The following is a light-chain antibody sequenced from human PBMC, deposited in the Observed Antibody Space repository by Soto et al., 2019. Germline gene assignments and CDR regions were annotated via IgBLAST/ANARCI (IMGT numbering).Light chain of an antibody. J-gene: IGKJ3*01. CDR1: QSVNNNY. CDR3: QQYGCLQFT. Sequence: EIVLMQSPGTLSLSPGEGATLSCRASQSVNNNYLAWYQQRPGQAPTVLIFDTSRRATGVPDRFSGSGSGKEFTPRISRVEPDDFAVYYCQQYGCLQFTFGPGTKVNIK. CDR2: DTS. V-gene: IGKV3-20*01.